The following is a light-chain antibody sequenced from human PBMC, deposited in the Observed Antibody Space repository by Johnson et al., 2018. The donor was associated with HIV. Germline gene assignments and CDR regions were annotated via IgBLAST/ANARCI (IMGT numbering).Light chain of an antibody. CDR1: SSNIGNNY. CDR3: GTWDSGLSGYV. J-gene: IGLJ1*01. V-gene: IGLV1-51*01. Sequence: QSVLTQPPSVSATPGQKVTISCSGSSSNIGNNYVSWYQQLPGTAPKLLIYDNNKRPSGIPDRFSGSKSGTSATLGITGLQTGDEADYYCGTWDSGLSGYVFGTVTRVTVL. CDR2: DNN.